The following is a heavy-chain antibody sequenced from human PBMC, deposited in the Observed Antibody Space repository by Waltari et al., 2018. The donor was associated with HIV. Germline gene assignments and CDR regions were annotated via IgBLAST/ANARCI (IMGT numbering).Heavy chain of an antibody. V-gene: IGHV3-66*01. CDR1: GFLVSSHY. CDR2: IYSGGST. Sequence: EVQLVESGGGLVQPGGSLRLSCAASGFLVSSHYMSWVRQAPGKGLEWVSVIYSGGSTYYGDSVKGRFTISRDNSKNTLYLQMNSLRAEDTAVYYCARDNPAYDSSGYYYGMDVWGQGTTVTVSS. J-gene: IGHJ6*02. CDR3: ARDNPAYDSSGYYYGMDV. D-gene: IGHD3-22*01.